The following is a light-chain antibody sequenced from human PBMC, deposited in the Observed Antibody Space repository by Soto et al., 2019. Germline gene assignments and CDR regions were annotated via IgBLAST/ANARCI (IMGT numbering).Light chain of an antibody. Sequence: DIVLTQSPATLSLSPNERATLSCRASESINTYLAWYQQKPGQAPRLLIYDVSNRATDVPDRFSGSGSGADFTLSISRLEPEDFAVYYCQQYGSAPPRTFGQGTKVDIK. CDR1: ESINTY. J-gene: IGKJ1*01. V-gene: IGKV3-20*01. CDR3: QQYGSAPPRT. CDR2: DVS.